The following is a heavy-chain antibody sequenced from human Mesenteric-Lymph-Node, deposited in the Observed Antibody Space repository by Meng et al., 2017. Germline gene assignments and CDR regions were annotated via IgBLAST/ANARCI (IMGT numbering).Heavy chain of an antibody. D-gene: IGHD6-19*01. CDR3: ARDRSRGVAGTWSY. CDR1: GFTFDDYG. J-gene: IGHJ4*02. Sequence: GESLKISCAASGFTFDDYGMSWVRQAPGKGLEWVSGINWNGGSTGYADSVKGRFTISRDNAKNSLYLQMNSLRAEDTALYYCARDRSRGVAGTWSYWGQGTLVTVSS. CDR2: INWNGGST. V-gene: IGHV3-20*04.